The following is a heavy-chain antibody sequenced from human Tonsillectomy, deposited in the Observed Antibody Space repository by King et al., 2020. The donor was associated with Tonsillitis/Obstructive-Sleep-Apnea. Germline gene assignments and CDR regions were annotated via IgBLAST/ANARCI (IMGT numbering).Heavy chain of an antibody. Sequence: VQLVESGGGLVQPGGSLRLSCAASGFTFSSYEMNWVRQAPGKGLEGVSYISSSGNTIYYADSVKGRFTVSRDNAKNSLYLQMNSLRAEDTAVYYCARDRRYFDWLPDYFDYGGQGTLVTVFS. CDR2: ISSSGNTI. D-gene: IGHD3-9*01. V-gene: IGHV3-48*03. CDR3: ARDRRYFDWLPDYFDY. J-gene: IGHJ4*02. CDR1: GFTFSSYE.